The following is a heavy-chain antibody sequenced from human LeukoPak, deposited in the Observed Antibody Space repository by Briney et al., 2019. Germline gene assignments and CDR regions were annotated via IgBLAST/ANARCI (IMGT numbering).Heavy chain of an antibody. CDR1: GFTFSAYS. J-gene: IGHJ4*02. CDR3: GRQACPDY. CDR2: ISSSSNYV. V-gene: IGHV3-21*01. Sequence: GESLKISCAASGFTFSAYSMNWVRQAPGKGLEWVSSISSSSNYVYYADSVRGRFTISRDNAKNAVYLQLNSLRVDDTAVYYCGRQACPDYWGQGTLVTVSS.